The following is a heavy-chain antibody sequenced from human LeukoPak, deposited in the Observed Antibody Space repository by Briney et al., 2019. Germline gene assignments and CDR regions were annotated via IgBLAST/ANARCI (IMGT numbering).Heavy chain of an antibody. D-gene: IGHD3-16*01. CDR2: ISYDGSNK. CDR3: ARDTGGGLADY. J-gene: IGHJ4*02. Sequence: PGGPLRLSCAASGFTFSSYAMHWVRQAPGKGLEWVAVISYDGSNKYYADSVRGRFTISRDNSKNTLYLQMNSLRAEDTAVYYCARDTGGGLADYWGQGTLVTVSS. CDR1: GFTFSSYA. V-gene: IGHV3-30-3*01.